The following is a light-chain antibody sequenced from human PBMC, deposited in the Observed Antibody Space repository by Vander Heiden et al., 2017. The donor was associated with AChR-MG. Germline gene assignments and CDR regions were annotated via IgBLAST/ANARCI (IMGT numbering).Light chain of an antibody. V-gene: IGLV1-51*01. J-gene: IGLJ2*01. CDR3: GTWDSSLSAVV. CDR2: DNN. Sequence: QSAFTQPPSVSAAPGQEVNISCAGSSSNIGNNYVSWYQQLPGTAPKRLIYDNNKRPSGIPDRFSGSKSGTSATLGITGLQAGDEADYYCGTWDSSLSAVVFGGGTKLTVL. CDR1: SSNIGNNY.